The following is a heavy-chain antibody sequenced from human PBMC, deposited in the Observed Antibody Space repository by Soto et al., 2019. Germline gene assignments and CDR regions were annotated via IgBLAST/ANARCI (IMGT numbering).Heavy chain of an antibody. Sequence: EVQLVESGGGLVKPGGSLRLSCAASGFTFITYSMNWVRQAPGKGLEWVSSISVSSTYIYYADSLKGRFTISRDNAKNSLFRQMNSLRAEDTAVYYCATSQVQLHTAMVRTKYSSDSWGQGTMVTVSS. D-gene: IGHD5-18*01. J-gene: IGHJ4*02. V-gene: IGHV3-21*01. CDR1: GFTFITYS. CDR3: ATSQVQLHTAMVRTKYSSDS. CDR2: ISVSSTYI.